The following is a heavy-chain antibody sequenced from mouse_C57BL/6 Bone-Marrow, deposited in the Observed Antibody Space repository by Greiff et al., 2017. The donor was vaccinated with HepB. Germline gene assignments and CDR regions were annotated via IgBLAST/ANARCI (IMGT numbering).Heavy chain of an antibody. CDR1: GYTFTSYW. CDR2: IHPNSGST. D-gene: IGHD2-2*01. Sequence: VQLQESGAELVKPGASVKLSCKASGYTFTSYWMHWVKQRPGQGLEWIGMIHPNSGSTNYNEKFKSKATLTVDKSSSTAYMQLSSLTSEDSAVYYCARGDYGYEDWYFDVWGTGTTVTVSS. V-gene: IGHV1-64*01. J-gene: IGHJ1*03. CDR3: ARGDYGYEDWYFDV.